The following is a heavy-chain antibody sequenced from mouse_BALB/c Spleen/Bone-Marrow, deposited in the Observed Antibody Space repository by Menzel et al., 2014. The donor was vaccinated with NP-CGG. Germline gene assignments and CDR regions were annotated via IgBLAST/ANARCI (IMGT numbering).Heavy chain of an antibody. V-gene: IGHV1-4*02. CDR1: GYIFTSYT. Sequence: QQSCKASGYIFTSYTIQWIKQRPGQGLEWIGYINPSIGYTEYNQKFKDKTTLTADTSSSTTYMQLSSLTSEDSAVYYCAREGTCCAFFDYWGQGTTVTVSS. J-gene: IGHJ2*01. CDR2: INPSIGYT. CDR3: AREGTCCAFFDY.